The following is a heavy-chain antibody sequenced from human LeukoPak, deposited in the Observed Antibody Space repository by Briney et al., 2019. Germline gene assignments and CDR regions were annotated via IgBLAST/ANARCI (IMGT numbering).Heavy chain of an antibody. CDR1: GYTFTSYY. Sequence: GASVKVSCKASGYTFTSYYMHWVRQAPGQGLEWMGIINPSGGSTSYAQKFQGRVTMTRDTSTSTVYMELSSLRSEDTAVYYCARDTYCSGGGCPNDAFDIWGQGTMVTVSS. J-gene: IGHJ3*02. D-gene: IGHD2-15*01. CDR3: ARDTYCSGGGCPNDAFDI. V-gene: IGHV1-46*01. CDR2: INPSGGST.